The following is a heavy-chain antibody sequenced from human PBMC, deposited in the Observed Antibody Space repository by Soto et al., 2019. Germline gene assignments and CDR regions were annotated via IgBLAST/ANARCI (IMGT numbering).Heavy chain of an antibody. D-gene: IGHD3-16*01. CDR1: GVTFSSYA. CDR3: PKDGSWDGGGGES. V-gene: IGHV1-69*18. J-gene: IGHJ4*02. CDR2: IIPVFGTS. Sequence: QVPLVQSGAEVKKPGSSVKVSCSASGVTFSSYAFTWVRQAPGQGLEWMGNIIPVFGTSSYAQRFQGRLTISADESTNTVYMELSSLRSEDTAVYFCPKDGSWDGGGGESWGQGTLVIVSS.